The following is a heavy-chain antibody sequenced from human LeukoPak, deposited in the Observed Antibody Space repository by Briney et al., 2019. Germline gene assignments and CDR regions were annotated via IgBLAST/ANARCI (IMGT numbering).Heavy chain of an antibody. J-gene: IGHJ4*02. Sequence: GGSLRLSCAASGFMFSSYWMHWVRQAPGKGLVWVSHINNDGSTSYADSVKGRFTISRDNAKNTLYLQMNSLRAEDTGFYYCARDKVSASYDGLDFWGQGTLVTVSS. V-gene: IGHV3-74*01. D-gene: IGHD1-26*01. CDR3: ARDKVSASYDGLDF. CDR2: INNDGST. CDR1: GFMFSSYW.